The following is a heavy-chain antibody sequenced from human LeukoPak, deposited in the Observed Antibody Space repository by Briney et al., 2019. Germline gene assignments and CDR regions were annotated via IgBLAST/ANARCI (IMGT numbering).Heavy chain of an antibody. V-gene: IGHV4-39*07. CDR1: GGSISSSSYY. D-gene: IGHD6-19*01. Sequence: PSETLSLTCTVSGGSISSSSYYWGWIRQPPGKGLEWIGSIYYSGSTYYNPSLKSRVTISVDTSKNQFSLKLSSVTAADTAVYYCARGAVADYYYYYMDVWGKGTTVTVSS. CDR3: ARGAVADYYYYYMDV. J-gene: IGHJ6*03. CDR2: IYYSGST.